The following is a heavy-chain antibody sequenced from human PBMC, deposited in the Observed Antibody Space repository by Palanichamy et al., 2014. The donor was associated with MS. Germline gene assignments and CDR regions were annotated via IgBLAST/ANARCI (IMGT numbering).Heavy chain of an antibody. J-gene: IGHJ4*02. CDR3: ARSNDYGDRYYFDY. CDR2: ISNSGSSV. D-gene: IGHD4-17*01. CDR1: GFTLSDYY. V-gene: IGHV3-11*01. Sequence: QVQLVESGGGLVKPGGSLRLSCAASGFTLSDYYMSWIRQAPGKGLEWVSYISNSGSSVYYADSVKGRFTISRDNAKNSPYLQMNSLRAEDTAVYYCARSNDYGDRYYFDYWGQGTLVTVSS.